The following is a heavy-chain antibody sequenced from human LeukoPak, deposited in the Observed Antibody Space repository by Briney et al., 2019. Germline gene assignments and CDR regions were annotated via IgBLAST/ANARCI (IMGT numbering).Heavy chain of an antibody. CDR3: ARFRGGRDFWWWDY. J-gene: IGHJ4*02. D-gene: IGHD3-3*01. V-gene: IGHV4-34*01. CDR2: INHSGST. CDR1: GGSFSGYY. Sequence: SETLSLTCAVYGGSFSGYYWSWIRQPPGKGLEWIGEINHSGSTNYNPSLKSRVTISVDTSKNQFSLKLSSVTAADTAVYYCARFRGGRDFWWWDYWGQGTLVTVSS.